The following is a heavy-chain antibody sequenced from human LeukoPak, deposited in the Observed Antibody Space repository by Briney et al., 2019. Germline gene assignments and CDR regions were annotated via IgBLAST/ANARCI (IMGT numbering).Heavy chain of an antibody. V-gene: IGHV1-69*13. D-gene: IGHD5-18*01. CDR1: GGTFSSYA. CDR2: IIPIFGTA. J-gene: IGHJ4*02. Sequence: ASVKVSCKASGGTFSSYAISWVRQAPGQGLEWMGGIIPIFGTANYAQKFQGRVTITADESTSTAYMELRSLRSDDTAVYYCARAGYRVIDYWGQGTLATVSS. CDR3: ARAGYRVIDY.